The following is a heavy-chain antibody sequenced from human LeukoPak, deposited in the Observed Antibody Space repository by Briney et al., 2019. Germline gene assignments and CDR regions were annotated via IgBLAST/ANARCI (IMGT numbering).Heavy chain of an antibody. J-gene: IGHJ3*02. CDR1: GFTFSSYA. D-gene: IGHD2-2*02. CDR3: AQIVVVPAAISDI. Sequence: GGSLRLSCAASGFTFSSYAMHWVRQAPGKGLEWVAVISYDGSNKYYADSVKGRFTISRDNSKNTLYLQMNSLRAEDTAVYYCAQIVVVPAAISDIWGQGTMVTVSS. CDR2: ISYDGSNK. V-gene: IGHV3-30-3*01.